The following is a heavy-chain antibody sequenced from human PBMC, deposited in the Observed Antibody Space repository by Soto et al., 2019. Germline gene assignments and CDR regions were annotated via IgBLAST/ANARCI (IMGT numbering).Heavy chain of an antibody. V-gene: IGHV1-18*01. CDR2: ISAYNGYT. CDR1: GYTFTSYG. CDR3: ARDRITMVRGVIITESALDY. Sequence: ASVKVSCKASGYTFTSYGISWVRQAPGQGLEWMGLISAYNGYTNYAQKLQGRVTMNTDTSTSTAYMALRSQRSDDTAVYSCARDRITMVRGVIITESALDYWGQGTMVTVSS. D-gene: IGHD3-10*01. J-gene: IGHJ4*02.